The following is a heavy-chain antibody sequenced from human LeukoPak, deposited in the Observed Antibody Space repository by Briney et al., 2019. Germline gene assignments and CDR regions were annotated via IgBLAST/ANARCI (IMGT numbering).Heavy chain of an antibody. D-gene: IGHD3-22*01. J-gene: IGHJ4*02. CDR3: ARDHYDSSGYPIFDY. CDR2: IWYDGSNK. Sequence: GGSLRLSCAASGFTFSSYGMHWVRQAPGKRLEWVAVIWYDGSNKYYADSVKGRFTISRDNSKNTLYLQMNSLRAEDTAVYYCARDHYDSSGYPIFDYWGQGTLVTVSS. CDR1: GFTFSSYG. V-gene: IGHV3-33*01.